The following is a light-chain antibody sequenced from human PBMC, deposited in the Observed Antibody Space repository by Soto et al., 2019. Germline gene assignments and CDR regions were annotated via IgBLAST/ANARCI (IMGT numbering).Light chain of an antibody. V-gene: IGKV3-20*01. CDR2: CAS. J-gene: IGKJ1*01. CDR1: QSIGGNF. CDR3: QQYGGSPRT. Sequence: EIVLTQSPATLSWSAVEGATLSCRASQSIGGNFLAWYQQRRGQASRLLIHCASNRATGITDRFRGSGPGTELTLTIPRLEPEDFALYYCQQYGGSPRTFGQGATVDIK.